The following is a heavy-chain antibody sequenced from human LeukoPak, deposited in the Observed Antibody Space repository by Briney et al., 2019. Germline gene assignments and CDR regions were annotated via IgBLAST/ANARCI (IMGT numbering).Heavy chain of an antibody. Sequence: ASVKVSCKASGYTFTSYDINWVRQAPGQGLEWMGRINPNSGGTNYAQKFQGRVTMTRDTSISTAYMELSRLRSDDTAVYYCARIGESRYYFDYWGQGTLVTVSS. CDR3: ARIGESRYYFDY. CDR1: GYTFTSYD. V-gene: IGHV1-2*06. J-gene: IGHJ4*02. CDR2: INPNSGGT. D-gene: IGHD3-10*01.